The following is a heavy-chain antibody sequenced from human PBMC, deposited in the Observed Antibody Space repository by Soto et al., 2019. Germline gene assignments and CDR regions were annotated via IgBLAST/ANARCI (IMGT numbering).Heavy chain of an antibody. V-gene: IGHV3-23*01. Sequence: GGSLRLSCAASRFTFSSYAMSWVRQAPGKGLEWVSAISGSGGSTYYAESVKDRFTISRDNSKNTLYLQMNSLRAEDTAVYYFAKASGYSSILGSWFDPWGQGTLVTVSS. CDR2: ISGSGGST. D-gene: IGHD6-13*01. J-gene: IGHJ5*02. CDR1: RFTFSSYA. CDR3: AKASGYSSILGSWFDP.